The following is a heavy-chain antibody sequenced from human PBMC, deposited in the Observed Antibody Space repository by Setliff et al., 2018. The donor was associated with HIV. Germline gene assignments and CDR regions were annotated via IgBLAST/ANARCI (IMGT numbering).Heavy chain of an antibody. CDR3: ASYSGSYYFILHY. V-gene: IGHV1-8*02. Sequence: ASVKVSCKASGYTFTDYGISWVRQATGQGLEWMGWMNPNSGNTGYAQKFQGRVTMTRNTSISTAYMELSSLRSEDTAVYYCASYSGSYYFILHYWGQGTLVTVSS. J-gene: IGHJ4*02. CDR2: MNPNSGNT. CDR1: GYTFTDYG. D-gene: IGHD1-26*01.